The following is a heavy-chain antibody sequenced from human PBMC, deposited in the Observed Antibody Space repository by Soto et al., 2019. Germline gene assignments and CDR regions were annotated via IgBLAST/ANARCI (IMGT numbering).Heavy chain of an antibody. Sequence: LRLSCAASGFTFSSYSMNWVRQAPGKGLEWVSSISSSSSYIYYADSVKGRFTISRDNAKNSLYLQMNSLRAEDTAVYYCARDVPCGGDCYYYYYGMDVWGQGTTVTVSS. J-gene: IGHJ6*02. CDR1: GFTFSSYS. CDR2: ISSSSSYI. CDR3: ARDVPCGGDCYYYYYGMDV. V-gene: IGHV3-21*01. D-gene: IGHD2-21*02.